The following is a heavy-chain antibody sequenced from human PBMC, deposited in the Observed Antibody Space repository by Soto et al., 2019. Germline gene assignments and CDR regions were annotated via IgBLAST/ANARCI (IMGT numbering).Heavy chain of an antibody. D-gene: IGHD3-22*01. CDR2: IYDSGST. Sequence: QVQLQESGPGLVKPSETLSLTCSVSGDSISTDHWSWIRQSPGKGLEWIGNIYDSGSTSYNPSLMSRVTIAVDTFKNPFPLKLPSVTAAGTAVYYSARAPKGVTTGKGTSWFDPWGQGTALTVSS. CDR1: GDSISTDH. J-gene: IGHJ5*02. CDR3: ARAPKGVTTGKGTSWFDP. V-gene: IGHV4-59*01.